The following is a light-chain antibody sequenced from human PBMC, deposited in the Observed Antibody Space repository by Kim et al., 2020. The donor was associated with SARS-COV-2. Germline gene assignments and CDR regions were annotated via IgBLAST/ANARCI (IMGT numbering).Light chain of an antibody. CDR1: KLGDKY. J-gene: IGLJ3*02. V-gene: IGLV3-1*01. CDR2: QDS. Sequence: VSVSPGQTALITCSGDKLGDKYACWYQQKPGQSPVLVIYQDSKRPSGIPERFSGSNSGNTATLTISGTQAMDEADYYCQAWDSSWVFGGGTKLTVL. CDR3: QAWDSSWV.